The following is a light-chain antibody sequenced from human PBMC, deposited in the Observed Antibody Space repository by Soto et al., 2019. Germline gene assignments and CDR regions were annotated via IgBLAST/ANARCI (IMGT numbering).Light chain of an antibody. CDR3: QQYVSSVT. J-gene: IGKJ1*01. Sequence: EIVLTQSPGSLSLSPGERATLSCRASQSVDSSFFAWYQQKPGQAPRLLLYGASNRATGIPDRFSGSGSGTDFTLNISRLEPEDFAVYYCQQYVSSVTFGQGTKVEIK. CDR1: QSVDSSF. CDR2: GAS. V-gene: IGKV3-20*01.